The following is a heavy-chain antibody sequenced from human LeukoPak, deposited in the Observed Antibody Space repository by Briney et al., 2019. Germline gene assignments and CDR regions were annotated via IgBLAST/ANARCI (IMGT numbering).Heavy chain of an antibody. J-gene: IGHJ4*02. CDR2: IYYSGST. CDR3: TRDRGQWLVDY. CDR1: GGSISSSSYY. Sequence: SETLSLTCTVSGGSISSSSYYWGWIRQPPGKGLEWIGSIYYSGSTYYNPSLQSRVTISADTSKNQFSLMLSSVTAADTAVYYCTRDRGQWLVDYWGQGTLVTVSS. D-gene: IGHD6-19*01. V-gene: IGHV4-39*07.